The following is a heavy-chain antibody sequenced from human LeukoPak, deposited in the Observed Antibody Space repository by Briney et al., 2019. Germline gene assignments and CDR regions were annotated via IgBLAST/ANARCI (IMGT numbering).Heavy chain of an antibody. J-gene: IGHJ3*02. CDR2: ISSSSSYI. CDR1: GFTFSSYS. CDR3: ARPAGRDAFDI. Sequence: CLRLSCAASGFTFSSYSMNWVRQAPGKGLEWVSSISSSSSYIYYADSVKGRFTISRDNAKNSLYLQMNSLRAEDTAVYYCARPAGRDAFDIWGQGTMVTVSS. V-gene: IGHV3-21*01.